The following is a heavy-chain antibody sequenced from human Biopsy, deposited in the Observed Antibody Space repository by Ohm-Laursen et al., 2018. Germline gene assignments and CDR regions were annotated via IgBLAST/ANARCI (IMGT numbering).Heavy chain of an antibody. CDR3: ARRDSLDY. CDR1: GYTFTSYY. V-gene: IGHV1-46*01. J-gene: IGHJ4*02. Sequence: SVKVSCKTSGYTFTSYYMHWVRQAPGPGLEWMGVMTPIPTYAQKFQGRLTLTRDTSTSTVYMELSSLRSEDTAIYYCARRDSLDYWGQGTLVTVSS. CDR2: MTPIP.